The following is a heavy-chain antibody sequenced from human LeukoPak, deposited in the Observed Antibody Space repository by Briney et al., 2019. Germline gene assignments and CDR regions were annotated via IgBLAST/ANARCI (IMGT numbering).Heavy chain of an antibody. CDR2: INTGNGNT. J-gene: IGHJ4*02. D-gene: IGHD2-21*02. V-gene: IGHV1-3*04. Sequence: GASVTVSCKASGYTFTRYTMHWVRQAPGQRLECMGWINTGNGNTKYSQKFQGRVTITRDTSASTAYMDLSSLRSEDTAVYYCARNTETAIPLPYYFDYWGQGTLVTVSS. CDR1: GYTFTRYT. CDR3: ARNTETAIPLPYYFDY.